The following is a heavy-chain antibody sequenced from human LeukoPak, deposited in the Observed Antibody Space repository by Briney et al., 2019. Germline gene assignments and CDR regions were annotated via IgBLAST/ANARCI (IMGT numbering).Heavy chain of an antibody. CDR2: ISYDGSNK. CDR3: AKVRSGSFHVIYFDY. V-gene: IGHV3-30*18. CDR1: GFTFSSFA. Sequence: GGSLRLSCAASGFTFSSFAMHWVRQAPGKGLEWVAVISYDGSNKYYADSMKGRFTISRDNSKNTLFLQMNSLRAEDTAVYYRAKVRSGSFHVIYFDYWGQGTLVTVSS. J-gene: IGHJ4*02. D-gene: IGHD1-26*01.